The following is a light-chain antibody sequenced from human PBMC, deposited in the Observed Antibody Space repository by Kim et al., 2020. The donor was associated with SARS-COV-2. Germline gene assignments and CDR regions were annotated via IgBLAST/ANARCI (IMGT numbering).Light chain of an antibody. CDR2: AAS. J-gene: IGKJ4*01. Sequence: SASVGATVTITCRASQGISSFLAWYQQKPGTAPKRLIYAASTLQGGVPLRFSGSGSGTDFTLTISSLQPEDFATYFCQQLSSYPLTFGAGTKVDIK. CDR1: QGISSF. V-gene: IGKV1-9*01. CDR3: QQLSSYPLT.